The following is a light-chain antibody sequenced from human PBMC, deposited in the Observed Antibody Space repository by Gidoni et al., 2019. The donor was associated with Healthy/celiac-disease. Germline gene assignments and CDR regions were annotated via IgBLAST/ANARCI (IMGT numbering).Light chain of an antibody. V-gene: IGKV3-20*01. CDR1: QSVSSSY. Sequence: EIVLTQSPGTLSLSPGERATLSCRASQSVSSSYLAWYQQKPGQAPRLLIYGASSRAAGLPDMFSGSGSGTDFTLTISRLEPEDFAVYYCQQYGSSVTFGQGTQLEIK. CDR2: GAS. J-gene: IGKJ5*01. CDR3: QQYGSSVT.